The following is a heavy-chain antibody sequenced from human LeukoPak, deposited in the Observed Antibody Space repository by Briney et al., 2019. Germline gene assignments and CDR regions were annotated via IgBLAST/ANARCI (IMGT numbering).Heavy chain of an antibody. D-gene: IGHD3-3*01. Sequence: GGSLRLSCAASGFTFSSYAMSWVRQAPGKGLEWVSAISGSGGSTYYADSVKGRFTISRDNSKNTLYLQMNSLRAEDTAVYYCAKDPDYDFWSGYYTPGAFDIWGQGTMVTVSS. CDR3: AKDPDYDFWSGYYTPGAFDI. CDR2: ISGSGGST. CDR1: GFTFSSYA. J-gene: IGHJ3*02. V-gene: IGHV3-23*01.